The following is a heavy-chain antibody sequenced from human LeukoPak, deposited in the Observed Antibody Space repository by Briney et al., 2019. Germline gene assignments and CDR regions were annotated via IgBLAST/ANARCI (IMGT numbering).Heavy chain of an antibody. D-gene: IGHD1-7*01. Sequence: PGGSLRLSCAASGFTFSSYAMSWVRQAPGKGLEWVSAISGSGGSTYYADSVKGRFTISRDNSKNTLYLQMNSLRAEDTAVYYCANAPRTRTGTGGVGAFDIWGQGTMVTVSS. CDR3: ANAPRTRTGTGGVGAFDI. CDR2: ISGSGGST. V-gene: IGHV3-23*01. CDR1: GFTFSSYA. J-gene: IGHJ3*02.